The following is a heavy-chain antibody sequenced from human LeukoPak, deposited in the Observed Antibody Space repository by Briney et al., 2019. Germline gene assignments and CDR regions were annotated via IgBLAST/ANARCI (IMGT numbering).Heavy chain of an antibody. CDR3: ARTFTNRYEGWLQFGGYYFDY. CDR2: INPNSGGT. CDR1: GYTFTAYY. Sequence: EDSVKVSCKASGYTFTAYYIHFVRQAPGQGLEWMGRINPNSGGTNYAQKLQGRVTMTTDTSTSTAYMELRSLRSDDTAVYYCARTFTNRYEGWLQFGGYYFDYWGQGTLVTVSS. V-gene: IGHV1-2*06. D-gene: IGHD5-24*01. J-gene: IGHJ4*02.